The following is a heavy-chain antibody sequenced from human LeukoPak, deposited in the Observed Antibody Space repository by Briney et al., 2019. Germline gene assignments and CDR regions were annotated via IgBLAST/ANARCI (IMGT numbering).Heavy chain of an antibody. CDR2: ISYDGSNK. D-gene: IGHD2-15*01. CDR3: ARGWSGRVVVVAATLQDY. CDR1: GFILSSYA. Sequence: GGSLRLSCSASGFILSSYAMHWVRQAPGKGLEWVAVISYDGSNKYYADSVKGRFTITRDNSKNTLYLQMNSLRAEDTTIYYCARGWSGRVVVVAATLQDYWGQGTLVTVSS. V-gene: IGHV3-30*04. J-gene: IGHJ4*02.